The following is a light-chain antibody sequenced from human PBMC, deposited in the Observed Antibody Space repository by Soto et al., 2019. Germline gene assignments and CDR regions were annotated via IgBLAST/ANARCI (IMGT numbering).Light chain of an antibody. V-gene: IGKV3-15*01. CDR1: QNIDRH. Sequence: EVVMTQSPATLSVSPGEIATLSFRASQNIDRHLHWYQQKPGQAPRLLIYGASARATGIPARFSGSGSGTEFTLTISSLQSEDFALYFCQQSHKWYTFGQGTKVDIK. CDR2: GAS. J-gene: IGKJ2*01. CDR3: QQSHKWYT.